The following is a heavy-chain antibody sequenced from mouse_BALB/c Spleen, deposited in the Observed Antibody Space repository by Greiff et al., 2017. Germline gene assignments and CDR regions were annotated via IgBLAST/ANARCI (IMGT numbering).Heavy chain of an antibody. CDR3: AQIYGNYSYAMDY. Sequence: EVQRVESGGGLVKPGGSLKLSCAASGFTFSSYAMSWVRQSPEKRLEWVAVISSGGSYTYYPDTVTGRFTISRDNAKNTLYLEMSSLRSEDTAMYYCAQIYGNYSYAMDYWGQGTSVTVSS. D-gene: IGHD2-1*01. CDR1: GFTFSSYA. J-gene: IGHJ4*01. CDR2: ISSGGSYT. V-gene: IGHV5-9-4*01.